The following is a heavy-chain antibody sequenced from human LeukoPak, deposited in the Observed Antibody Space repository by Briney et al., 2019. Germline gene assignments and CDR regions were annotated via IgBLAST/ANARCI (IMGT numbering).Heavy chain of an antibody. J-gene: IGHJ3*02. D-gene: IGHD5-18*01. CDR3: AKERIQLWLTLTTDVFDI. V-gene: IGHV3-23*01. CDR2: ISGSGGST. Sequence: GGSLRLSCAASEFTFSNYAMGWVRQAPGKGLEWVSGISGSGGSTYYADSVKGRFTISRDNSKNTLFLQMNSLRAEDTAVYYCAKERIQLWLTLTTDVFDIWGQGTMVTVYS. CDR1: EFTFSNYA.